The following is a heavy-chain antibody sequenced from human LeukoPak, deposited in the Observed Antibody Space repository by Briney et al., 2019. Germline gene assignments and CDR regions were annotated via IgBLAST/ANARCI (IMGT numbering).Heavy chain of an antibody. V-gene: IGHV3-43D*03. CDR1: GFTFDDYA. CDR2: ISWDGGST. CDR3: EKDIGAHYYDSSGNYHNAFDI. Sequence: GGSLRLSCAASGFTFDDYAMHWVRQAPGKGLEWVSLISWDGGSTYYADSVKGRFTISRDNSKNSLYLQMNSLRAEDTALYYCEKDIGAHYYDSSGNYHNAFDIWGKGTMSPSLQ. J-gene: IGHJ3*02. D-gene: IGHD3-22*01.